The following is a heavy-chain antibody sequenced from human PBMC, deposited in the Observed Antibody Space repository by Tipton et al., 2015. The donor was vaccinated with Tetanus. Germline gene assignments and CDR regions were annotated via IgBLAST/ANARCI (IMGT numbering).Heavy chain of an antibody. CDR2: AYYSGST. CDR3: ARNYDFWSGYYSDH. Sequence: GLVKPSETLSLTCEVYGGSSSSFYWRWIRQPPGGGLEWIGSAYYSGSTYYNPSLKSRDTISVDTSKNQFSLKLSSVTAADTAVYYCARNYDFWSGYYSDHWGQGTLVTVSS. V-gene: IGHV4-59*05. D-gene: IGHD3-3*01. J-gene: IGHJ4*02. CDR1: GGSSSSFY.